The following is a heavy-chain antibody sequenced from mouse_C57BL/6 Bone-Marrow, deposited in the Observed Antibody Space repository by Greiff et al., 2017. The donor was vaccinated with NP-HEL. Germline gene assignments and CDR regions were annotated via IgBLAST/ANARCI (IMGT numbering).Heavy chain of an antibody. Sequence: QVQLQQSGPELVKPGASVKISCKASGYTFTDYYINWVKQRPGQGLLEWIGWIYPGSGNTKYNEKFKGKATLTVDTSSSTAYMQLSSLTSEDSAVYVCARCDYGSRRYFDYWGQGTTLTVSS. CDR3: ARCDYGSRRYFDY. J-gene: IGHJ2*01. V-gene: IGHV1-84*01. D-gene: IGHD1-1*01. CDR1: GYTFTDYY. CDR2: IYPGSGNT.